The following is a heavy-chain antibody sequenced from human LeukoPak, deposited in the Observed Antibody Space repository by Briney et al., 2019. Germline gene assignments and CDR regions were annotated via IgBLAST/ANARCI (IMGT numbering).Heavy chain of an antibody. CDR2: INHSGSA. J-gene: IGHJ5*02. CDR3: ARGYPPGAARLVRFDP. Sequence: SETLSLTCAVYGGSFSGYYWSWIRQPPGKGLEWIGEINHSGSANYNPSLKSRVTISVDTSKNQFSLKLSSVTAADTAVYYCARGYPPGAARLVRFDPWGQGTLVTVSS. CDR1: GGSFSGYY. V-gene: IGHV4-34*01. D-gene: IGHD6-6*01.